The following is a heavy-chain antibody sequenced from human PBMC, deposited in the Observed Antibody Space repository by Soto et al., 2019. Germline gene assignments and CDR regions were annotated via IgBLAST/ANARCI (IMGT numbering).Heavy chain of an antibody. CDR3: ARDSASYYDSSGYYGGDEY. CDR1: GGTFSSYA. Sequence: SVKVSCKASGGTFSSYAISWVRQAPGQGLEWMGGIIPIFGTANYAQKFQGRVTITADESTSTAYMELSSLRSEDTAVYYCARDSASYYDSSGYYGGDEYWGQGTLVTVSS. D-gene: IGHD3-22*01. J-gene: IGHJ4*02. V-gene: IGHV1-69*13. CDR2: IIPIFGTA.